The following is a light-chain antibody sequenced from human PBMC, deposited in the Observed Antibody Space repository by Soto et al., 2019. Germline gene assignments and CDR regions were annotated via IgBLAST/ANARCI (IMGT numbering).Light chain of an antibody. CDR2: DVS. J-gene: IGLJ1*01. CDR1: SSDVGLYNY. Sequence: QSVLTQPRSVSGSPGQSVTISCTGTSSDVGLYNYVSWYQQHPGKAPKLIIYDVSKRPSGVPDRFSGSKSGNTASLTISGLQAEDEGEYYCCSYAGSYKVFGTGTKVTVL. V-gene: IGLV2-11*01. CDR3: CSYAGSYKV.